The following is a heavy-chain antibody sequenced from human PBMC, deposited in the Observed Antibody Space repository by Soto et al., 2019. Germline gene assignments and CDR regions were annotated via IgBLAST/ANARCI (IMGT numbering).Heavy chain of an antibody. CDR2: ISGYNGDT. CDR3: ARASLTIFGAPYGMDV. V-gene: IGHV1-18*04. CDR1: GYPFTRYS. D-gene: IGHD3-3*01. J-gene: IGHJ6*02. Sequence: ASVNVSFKASGYPFTRYSSRWVRQAAGQGLEWMGWISGYNGDTEYSKNFQGRLTMTIDKSTTTASMELRSLRSDDTAVYYCARASLTIFGAPYGMDVWGQGTSVTVSS.